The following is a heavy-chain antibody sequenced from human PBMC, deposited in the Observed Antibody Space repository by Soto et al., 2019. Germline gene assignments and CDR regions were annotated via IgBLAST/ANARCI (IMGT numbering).Heavy chain of an antibody. CDR2: IKPDGSVK. D-gene: IGHD2-2*01. J-gene: IGHJ3*02. CDR1: GFSFENHW. CDR3: AREILVPAAFDAFDI. V-gene: IGHV3-7*01. Sequence: ESGGGLVQPGGSLRLSCAASGFSFENHWMSWVRQAPGKGLEWVANIKPDGSVKYYVDSAKGRFTVSRDNAKNTLYLQMNSLRVEDTAVYYCAREILVPAAFDAFDIWGQGTMVTVSS.